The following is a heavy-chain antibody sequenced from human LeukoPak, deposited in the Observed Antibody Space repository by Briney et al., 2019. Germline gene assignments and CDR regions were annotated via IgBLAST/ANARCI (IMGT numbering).Heavy chain of an antibody. Sequence: PGGSLRLSCAASGFTFSSYSMNWVRQAPGKGLEWVSSISSSSSYIYYADSVKGRFTISRDNAKNSLYLQMNSLRAEDTAVYYCAKEMVYGGLVVDYWGQGTLVTVSS. D-gene: IGHD2-8*01. CDR3: AKEMVYGGLVVDY. CDR1: GFTFSSYS. J-gene: IGHJ4*02. CDR2: ISSSSSYI. V-gene: IGHV3-21*04.